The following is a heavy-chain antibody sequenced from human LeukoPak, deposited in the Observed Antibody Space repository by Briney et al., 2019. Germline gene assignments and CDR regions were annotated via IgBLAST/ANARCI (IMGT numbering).Heavy chain of an antibody. J-gene: IGHJ4*02. CDR1: GFTFSNAW. V-gene: IGHV3-15*01. CDR3: STARPPASFRFDY. Sequence: GGSLRLSCAASGFTFSNAWMSWVRQAPGKGLEWVGRIKSKTDGGTTDYAAPVKGRFTISRDDSKNTLYLQLNSLKTEDTAVYYCSTARPPASFRFDYWGQGTLVTVSS. CDR2: IKSKTDGGTT. D-gene: IGHD2/OR15-2a*01.